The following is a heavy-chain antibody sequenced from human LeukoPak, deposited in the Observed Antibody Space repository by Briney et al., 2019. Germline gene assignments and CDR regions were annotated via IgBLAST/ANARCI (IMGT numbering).Heavy chain of an antibody. CDR2: IYYSGST. V-gene: IGHV4-61*01. J-gene: IGHJ4*02. Sequence: NPSETLSLTCTVSGGSASSGSYYWSWIRQPPGKGLEWIGYIYYSGSTNYNPSLKSRVTISVDTSKNQFSLKLSSVTAADTAVYYCAREGRSENYFDYWGQGTLVTVSS. CDR1: GGSASSGSYY. D-gene: IGHD3-10*01. CDR3: AREGRSENYFDY.